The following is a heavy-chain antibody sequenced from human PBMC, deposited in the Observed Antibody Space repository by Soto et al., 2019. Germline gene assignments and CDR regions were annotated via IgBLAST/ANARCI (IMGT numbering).Heavy chain of an antibody. CDR2: TYYRSKWYN. CDR1: GDSVSSNSAG. CDR3: ARGSWDDVSGHYYMDV. D-gene: IGHD1-1*01. V-gene: IGHV6-1*01. Sequence: QVPLQQSGPGLVKPSQTLSLTCDISGDSVSSNSAGWNWIRQTPSRGLEWLGRTYYRSKWYNNYAVSVKSRVNVNPDTAKNQFSLQLNSVTPEDTAVYYCARGSWDDVSGHYYMDVWGKGTTVTVSS. J-gene: IGHJ6*03.